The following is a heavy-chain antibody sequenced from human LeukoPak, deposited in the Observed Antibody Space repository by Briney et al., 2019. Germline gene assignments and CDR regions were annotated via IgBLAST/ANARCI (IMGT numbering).Heavy chain of an antibody. CDR1: GYTFTSYY. V-gene: IGHV1-46*01. D-gene: IGHD2-2*01. CDR3: ARDRSQYQLLAGGFDY. CDR2: INPSGGST. J-gene: IGHJ4*02. Sequence: ASVKVSCKASGYTFTSYYMHWVRRAPGQGLEWMGIINPSGGSTSYAQKFQGRVTMTRDTSTSTVYMELSSLRSEDTAVYYCARDRSQYQLLAGGFDYWGQGTLVTVSS.